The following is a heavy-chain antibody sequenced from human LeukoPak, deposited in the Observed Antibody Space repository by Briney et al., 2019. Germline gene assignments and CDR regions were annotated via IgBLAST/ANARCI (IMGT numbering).Heavy chain of an antibody. D-gene: IGHD5-18*01. V-gene: IGHV4-59*08. Sequence: SETLSLTCTVSGGPISSYYWSWIRQPPGKGLEWIGYIYYSGSTNYNPSLKSRVTISVDTSKNQFSLKLSSVTAADTAVYYCARGGFDGYSYGRIDYWGQGTLVTVSS. J-gene: IGHJ4*02. CDR3: ARGGFDGYSYGRIDY. CDR1: GGPISSYY. CDR2: IYYSGST.